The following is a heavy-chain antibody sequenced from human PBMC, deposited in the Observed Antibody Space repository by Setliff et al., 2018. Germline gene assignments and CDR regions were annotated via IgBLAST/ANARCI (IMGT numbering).Heavy chain of an antibody. V-gene: IGHV1-69*13. Sequence: SVKVSCKASGGTFSSSAISWVRQAPGQGLEWVGRIIPFFGTANSAQKFQGRVTITAGESATTAYMELSSLRAEGTAVYYCAKSMTTVTTGGNEAFDIWGQGTRGTVSS. CDR1: GGTFSSSA. J-gene: IGHJ3*02. CDR3: AKSMTTVTTGGNEAFDI. D-gene: IGHD4-17*01. CDR2: IIPFFGTA.